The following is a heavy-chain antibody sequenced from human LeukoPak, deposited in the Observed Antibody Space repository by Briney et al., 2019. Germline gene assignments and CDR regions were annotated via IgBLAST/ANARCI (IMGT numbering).Heavy chain of an antibody. CDR3: AKEEGGYGTHVFDI. J-gene: IGHJ3*02. V-gene: IGHV3-30*18. Sequence: PGRSLRLSCAASGFTFSSYGMHWVRQAPGKGLEWVAVISYDGSNKYYADSVKGRFTISRDNSKNTLYLQMNSLRAEDTAVYYCAKEEGGYGTHVFDIWGQGTIVTVSS. D-gene: IGHD1/OR15-1a*01. CDR2: ISYDGSNK. CDR1: GFTFSSYG.